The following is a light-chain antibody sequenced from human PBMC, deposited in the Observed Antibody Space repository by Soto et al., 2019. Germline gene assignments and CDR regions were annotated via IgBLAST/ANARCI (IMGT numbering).Light chain of an antibody. V-gene: IGLV2-23*01. CDR1: SSDVGSYNL. CDR3: CSSAGSSTVV. J-gene: IGLJ2*01. Sequence: QSALTQPASVSGSPGQSITISCTGTSSDVGSYNLVSWYQQHPGKATKLMIYEGSKPPSGVSNRFSVSKSGNTASLTISRLQADDEADYYCCSSAGSSTVVFGGGTKLTVL. CDR2: EGS.